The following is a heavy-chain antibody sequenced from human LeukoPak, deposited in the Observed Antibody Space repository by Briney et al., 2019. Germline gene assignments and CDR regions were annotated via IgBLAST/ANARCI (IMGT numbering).Heavy chain of an antibody. CDR3: TGGGYGPGSHYRF. Sequence: KTSETLSLTCAFYGGSFSGYYWSRIRQSPGKGLEWIGEINHSGAIDYNTSLKRRVTISVDTSKNQFSLNLNSVTAADTAVYYCTGGGYGPGSHYRFWGQGTLVTVSS. D-gene: IGHD3-10*01. J-gene: IGHJ4*02. CDR1: GGSFSGYY. V-gene: IGHV4-34*01. CDR2: INHSGAI.